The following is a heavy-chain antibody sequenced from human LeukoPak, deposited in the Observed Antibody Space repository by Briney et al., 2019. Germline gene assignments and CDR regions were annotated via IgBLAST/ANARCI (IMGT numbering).Heavy chain of an antibody. Sequence: GGSLRLSCAASRFTLSNYWMSWVHQAPGKGLEWVANIKQDGSETYYVDSVKGRFTISRDNAKNSLSLQMNSLRAEDTAVYYCARQRGSGCLDYWGQGTLVTVSS. J-gene: IGHJ4*02. CDR1: RFTLSNYW. D-gene: IGHD6-19*01. CDR3: ARQRGSGCLDY. CDR2: IKQDGSET. V-gene: IGHV3-7*01.